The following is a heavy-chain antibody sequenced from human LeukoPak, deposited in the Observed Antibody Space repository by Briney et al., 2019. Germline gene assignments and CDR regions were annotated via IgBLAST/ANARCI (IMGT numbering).Heavy chain of an antibody. Sequence: PGGSLRLSCAASGFTFSSYAMSWVRQAPGKGLEWVSGISGSGGSTYYADSVKGRFTISRDNSKNRLYLQMNSLRAEDTAVYYCVKNGIYSSGWYGGYFDYWGQGTLVTVSS. J-gene: IGHJ4*02. V-gene: IGHV3-23*01. CDR3: VKNGIYSSGWYGGYFDY. CDR2: ISGSGGST. D-gene: IGHD6-19*01. CDR1: GFTFSSYA.